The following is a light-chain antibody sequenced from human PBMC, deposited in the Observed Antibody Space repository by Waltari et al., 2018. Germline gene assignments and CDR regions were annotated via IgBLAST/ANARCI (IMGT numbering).Light chain of an antibody. J-gene: IGLJ3*02. CDR1: SPHSTST. CDR2: VNSDGIY. Sequence: QVVLTQSPSASASLGASVKLTCPLTSPHSTSTTPWPQQQPEKGPRFLLKVNSDGIYTTGDGIPDRFSGSSLGAERYLTISSLQSEDEADYYCQTWGTYTQRMFGGGTKLTVL. CDR3: QTWGTYTQRM. V-gene: IGLV4-69*01.